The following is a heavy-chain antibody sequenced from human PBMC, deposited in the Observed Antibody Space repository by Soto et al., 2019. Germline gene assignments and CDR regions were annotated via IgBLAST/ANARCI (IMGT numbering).Heavy chain of an antibody. CDR2: IIPIFGTA. CDR3: ARALWSGYYYYYSGMDV. CDR1: GGTFSSYA. Sequence: SVKVSCKASGGTFSSYAISWVRQAPGQGLEWMGGIIPIFGTANYAQKFQGRVTITADESTSTAYMELSSLRSEDTAVYYCARALWSGYYYYYSGMDVWGQGTTVTVSS. J-gene: IGHJ6*02. D-gene: IGHD3-3*01. V-gene: IGHV1-69*13.